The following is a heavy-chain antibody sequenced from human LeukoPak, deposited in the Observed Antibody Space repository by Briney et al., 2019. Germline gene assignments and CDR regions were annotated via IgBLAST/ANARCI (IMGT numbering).Heavy chain of an antibody. V-gene: IGHV1-8*01. CDR2: MNPNSGNT. J-gene: IGHJ6*02. Sequence: ASVTDSCKASLYTFTSYDINWVRQATCQGLAWMGWMNPNSGNTSYAQKFQGRVTMTRNTSISTAYMEMSSLRSEDTAVYYCARGYRSSTSPVYYYYYGMDVWGQGTTVTVSS. D-gene: IGHD2-2*01. CDR1: LYTFTSYD. CDR3: ARGYRSSTSPVYYYYYGMDV.